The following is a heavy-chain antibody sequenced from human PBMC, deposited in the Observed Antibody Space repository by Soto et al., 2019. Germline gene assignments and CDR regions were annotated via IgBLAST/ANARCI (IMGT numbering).Heavy chain of an antibody. CDR3: ARALGYGDYLFYFAY. D-gene: IGHD4-17*01. V-gene: IGHV3-53*01. CDR1: GFIVSSNY. J-gene: IGHJ4*02. Sequence: EVQLVESGGGLIQPGGSLRLSCAASGFIVSSNYMTWVRQAPGKGLEWVSVVYSGGSTYYADSVKGRFTISRDNSKNTLYLQMNSLKAEDTAVYYCARALGYGDYLFYFAYWGQGTLVTVSS. CDR2: VYSGGST.